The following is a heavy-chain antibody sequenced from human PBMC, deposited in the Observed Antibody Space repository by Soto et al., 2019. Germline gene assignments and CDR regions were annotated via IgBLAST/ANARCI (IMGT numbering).Heavy chain of an antibody. CDR3: ARIPTLASFGSGSYRYYYGMDV. J-gene: IGHJ6*02. CDR1: GFSLSTSGMC. Sequence: GSGPTLVNPTQTLTLTCTFSGFSLSTSGMCVSWIRQPPGKALEWLARIDWDDDKYYSTSLKTRLTISKDTSKNQVVLTMTNMDPVDTATYYCARIPTLASFGSGSYRYYYGMDVWGQGTTVTVSS. V-gene: IGHV2-70*11. D-gene: IGHD3-10*01. CDR2: IDWDDDK.